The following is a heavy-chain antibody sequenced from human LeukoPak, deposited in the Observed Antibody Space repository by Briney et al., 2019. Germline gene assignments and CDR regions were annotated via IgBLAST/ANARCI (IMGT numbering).Heavy chain of an antibody. CDR2: INTNTGNP. J-gene: IGHJ6*03. D-gene: IGHD3-10*01. V-gene: IGHV7-4-1*02. Sequence: ASVKVSCKASGYTFTSYGISWVRQAPGQGLEWMGWINTNTGNPTYAQGFTGRFVFSLDTSVSTAYLQISSLKAEDTAVYYCARGNTMVRDDYYYYYMDVWGKGTTVTVSS. CDR1: GYTFTSYG. CDR3: ARGNTMVRDDYYYYYMDV.